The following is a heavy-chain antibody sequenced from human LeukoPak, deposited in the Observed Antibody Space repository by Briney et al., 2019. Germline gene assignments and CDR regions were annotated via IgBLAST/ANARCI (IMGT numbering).Heavy chain of an antibody. J-gene: IGHJ4*02. CDR3: ARLDYGSGAPYYFDY. Sequence: PSETLSLTCTVSGGSISSYYWSWIRQPPGKGLEWIGYIYYSGSTNYNPSLKSRVTISVDTSKNQFSLKLSSVTAADTAVYYCARLDYGSGAPYYFDYWGQGTLVTVSS. CDR2: IYYSGST. CDR1: GGSISSYY. V-gene: IGHV4-59*08. D-gene: IGHD3-10*01.